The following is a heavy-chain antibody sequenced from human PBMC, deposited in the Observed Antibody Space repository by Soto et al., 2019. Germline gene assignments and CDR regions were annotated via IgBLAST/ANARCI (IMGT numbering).Heavy chain of an antibody. V-gene: IGHV4-59*01. CDR2: VYYSGST. D-gene: IGHD3-3*01. J-gene: IGHJ6*02. Sequence: SETLSLTCTVSGGSISSYYWSWIRQPPGKGLEWIGYVYYSGSTNYNPSLKSRVTISVDTSKNQFSLKLSSVTAADTAVYYCARAGIGRFLEWLPYYYYYGMDVWGQGTTVT. CDR1: GGSISSYY. CDR3: ARAGIGRFLEWLPYYYYYGMDV.